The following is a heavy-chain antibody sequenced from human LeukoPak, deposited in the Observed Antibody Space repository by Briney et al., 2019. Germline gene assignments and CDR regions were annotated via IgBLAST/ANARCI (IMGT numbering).Heavy chain of an antibody. J-gene: IGHJ6*02. CDR3: AKAETRRLRYSDWLSPRPYYYYGMDV. CDR2: ISGSGGST. CDR1: GFTFSSYA. V-gene: IGHV3-23*01. Sequence: PGGSLRLSCAASGFTFSSYAMSWVRQAPGKGLEWVSAISGSGGSTYYADSVKGRFTISRDNSKNTLYLQMNSLRAEDTAVYYCAKAETRRLRYSDWLSPRPYYYYGMDVWGQGTTVTVSS. D-gene: IGHD3-9*01.